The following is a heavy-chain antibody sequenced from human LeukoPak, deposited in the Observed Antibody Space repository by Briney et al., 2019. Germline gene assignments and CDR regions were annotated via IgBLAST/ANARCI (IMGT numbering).Heavy chain of an antibody. CDR3: ARIPRNYYDSSGHFDY. Sequence: GGSLRLSCAASGFTFSSYWMSWARQAPGKGLEWVANIKQDGSEKYYVDSVKGRFTISRDNAKNSLYLQMNSLRAEDTAVYYCARIPRNYYDSSGHFDYWGQGTLVTVSP. CDR2: IKQDGSEK. CDR1: GFTFSSYW. J-gene: IGHJ4*02. V-gene: IGHV3-7*01. D-gene: IGHD3-22*01.